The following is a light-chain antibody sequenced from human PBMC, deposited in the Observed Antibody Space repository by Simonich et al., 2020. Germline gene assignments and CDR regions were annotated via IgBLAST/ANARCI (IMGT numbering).Light chain of an antibody. Sequence: QSVLTQPPSASGTPGQRVTFSCSGSSSHIGSNYVYWYQQLPGTAPKLLIYRNNQRPSGVPDRFSGSKSGTSASLAISGLQSEDEADYYCAAWDDSLNGVVFGGGTKLTVL. CDR2: RNN. CDR1: SSHIGSNY. CDR3: AAWDDSLNGVV. V-gene: IGLV1-47*01. J-gene: IGLJ2*01.